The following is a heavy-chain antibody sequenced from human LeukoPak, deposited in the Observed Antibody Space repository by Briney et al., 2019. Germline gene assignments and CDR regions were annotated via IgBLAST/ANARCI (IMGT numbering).Heavy chain of an antibody. D-gene: IGHD3-9*01. J-gene: IGHJ4*02. CDR3: ASGDILTGYSNFDY. CDR1: GGSISSYY. Sequence: SETLSLTCTVSGGSISSYYWSWIRQPPGKGLEWIGYIYYSGSTNYNPSLKSRVTISVDTSKNQFSLKLSSVTAADTAVYYCASGDILTGYSNFDYWGQGTLVTVSS. V-gene: IGHV4-59*01. CDR2: IYYSGST.